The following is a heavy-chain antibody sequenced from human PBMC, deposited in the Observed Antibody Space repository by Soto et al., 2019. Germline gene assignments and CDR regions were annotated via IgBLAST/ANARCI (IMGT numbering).Heavy chain of an antibody. D-gene: IGHD6-19*01. CDR2: ISYTRSI. V-gene: IGHV4-59*11. Sequence: PSETLSLTCTVSGGSISSHYWSWIRQPPGKGLGWMGYISYTRSINYNPSLESRVAISVDTSKNQFSLKLYSVTAADTAVYYCARGTFSQGGVALAGNCDYWGHGALVTVSS. CDR1: GGSISSHY. CDR3: ARGTFSQGGVALAGNCDY. J-gene: IGHJ4*01.